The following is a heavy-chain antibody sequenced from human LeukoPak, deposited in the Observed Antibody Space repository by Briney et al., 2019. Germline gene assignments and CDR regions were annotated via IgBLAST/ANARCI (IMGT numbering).Heavy chain of an antibody. J-gene: IGHJ5*02. D-gene: IGHD6-19*01. V-gene: IGHV3-33*01. CDR3: VTDPPDSGWAFWS. Sequence: GGSLRLSCSASGFDFRMHAMHWVRQAPGKGLEWVAMIWRGGNYKFYVDAVKGRCTIPRDDFRSTFYLQMDSLTADDTAVYYCVTDPPDSGWAFWSWGQGALVTVSA. CDR1: GFDFRMHA. CDR2: IWRGGNYK.